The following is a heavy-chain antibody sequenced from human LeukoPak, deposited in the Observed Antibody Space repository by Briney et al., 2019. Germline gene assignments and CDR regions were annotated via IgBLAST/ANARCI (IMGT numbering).Heavy chain of an antibody. CDR1: GFTFSVNA. J-gene: IGHJ4*02. D-gene: IGHD2-21*02. V-gene: IGHV3-64D*06. CDR2: IISNGGST. Sequence: PGGSLRFSCSASGFTFSVNAIHWVGQAPGKGLEYVSTIISNGGSTYYADSVKGRFTISRDNSKNTVSLQMSSLRAEDTALYYCVKDGLAFCGGDCYSYFDYWGQGTLVTVSS. CDR3: VKDGLAFCGGDCYSYFDY.